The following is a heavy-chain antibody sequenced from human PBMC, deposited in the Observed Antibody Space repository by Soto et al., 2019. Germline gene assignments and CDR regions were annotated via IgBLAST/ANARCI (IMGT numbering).Heavy chain of an antibody. V-gene: IGHV1-46*01. CDR1: GYTFTTYY. CDR2: INPGGVST. CDR3: ARGGNGDNVGYWYFDL. J-gene: IGHJ2*01. Sequence: QVQLVQSGAEVKKPGASVEVSCKASGYTFTTYYIHWVRHAPGQGLEWMGVINPGGVSTKYAQKFQDRVTMTSDTSTRKVYMDLSSLRSEDTAVYFCARGGNGDNVGYWYFDLWGRGTLVTVSP. D-gene: IGHD4-17*01.